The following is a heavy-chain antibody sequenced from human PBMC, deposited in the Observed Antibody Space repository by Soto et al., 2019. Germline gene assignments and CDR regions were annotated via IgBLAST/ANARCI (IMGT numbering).Heavy chain of an antibody. CDR3: ARESLRRYFDY. V-gene: IGHV3-30*03. Sequence: GGSLRLSCAASGFTFSSYVMHWVRQAPGKGLEWVAVISYDGSNKYYADSVKGRFTISRDNSKNTLYLQMNSLRAEDTAVYYCARESLRRYFDYWGQGTLVTAPQ. CDR2: ISYDGSNK. J-gene: IGHJ4*02. CDR1: GFTFSSYV.